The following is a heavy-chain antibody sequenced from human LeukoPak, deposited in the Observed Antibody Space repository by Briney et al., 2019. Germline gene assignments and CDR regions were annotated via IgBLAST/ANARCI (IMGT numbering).Heavy chain of an antibody. J-gene: IGHJ4*02. Sequence: GGSLRLSCAASGLTLSLYAVNWVRQAPGKGLEWVSAISGSGGSTYYADSVKGRFTISRDNSKNTLYLQMNSLRAEDTAVYYCAKAAGSMVRGVIIHSFDYWGQGTLVTVSS. CDR1: GLTLSLYA. V-gene: IGHV3-23*01. D-gene: IGHD3-10*01. CDR3: AKAAGSMVRGVIIHSFDY. CDR2: ISGSGGST.